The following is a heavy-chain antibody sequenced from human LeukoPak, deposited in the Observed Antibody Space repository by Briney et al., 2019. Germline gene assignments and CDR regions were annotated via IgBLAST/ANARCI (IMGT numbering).Heavy chain of an antibody. V-gene: IGHV3-48*01. CDR3: ARAKLRLGELSFGY. Sequence: GGSLRLSCAASGFTFSSNYMSWVRQAPGKGLEWVSYISSSSSTIYYADSVKGRFTISRDNAKNSLYLQMNSLRAEDTAVYYCARAKLRLGELSFGYWGQGTLVTVSS. CDR2: ISSSSSTI. J-gene: IGHJ4*02. D-gene: IGHD3-16*02. CDR1: GFTFSSNY.